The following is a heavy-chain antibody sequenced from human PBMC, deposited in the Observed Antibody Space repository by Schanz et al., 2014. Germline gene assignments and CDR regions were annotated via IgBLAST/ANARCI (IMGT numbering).Heavy chain of an antibody. CDR3: ARQFYDILTGYWFPYYFDY. CDR1: GGSISSSNYY. CDR2: IYYSGST. V-gene: IGHV4-39*01. J-gene: IGHJ4*02. D-gene: IGHD3-9*01. Sequence: QLQLQESGPGLVKPSETLSLTCTVSGGSISSSNYYWGWIRQPPGKGLEWIESIYYSGSTYYNPSFKSRVTSPVDPSKNQFSLKLSSVPAADTAVYYCARQFYDILTGYWFPYYFDYWGQGTLVTVSS.